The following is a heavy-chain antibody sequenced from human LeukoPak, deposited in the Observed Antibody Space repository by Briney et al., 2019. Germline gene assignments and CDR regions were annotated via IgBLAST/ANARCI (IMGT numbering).Heavy chain of an antibody. D-gene: IGHD7-27*01. CDR2: INPNSGGT. Sequence: GASVKVSCKASGYTFTGYYMHWVRQAPGQGLEWMGWINPNSGGTNYAQKFQGRVTMTRDTSISTAYMELSRPRSDDPAVYYFSREPGRWGAGGYWGQGTLVTVSS. CDR1: GYTFTGYY. J-gene: IGHJ4*02. V-gene: IGHV1-2*02. CDR3: SREPGRWGAGGY.